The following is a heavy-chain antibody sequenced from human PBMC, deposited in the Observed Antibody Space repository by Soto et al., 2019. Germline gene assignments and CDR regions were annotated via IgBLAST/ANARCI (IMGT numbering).Heavy chain of an antibody. J-gene: IGHJ4*02. Sequence: GGSLRLSCAASGFPLSGYTLNWVRQAPGKGLEWVSSISGGDDAHYADSVKGRFTISRDNSRNTLYLQMNSLRAEDTAIYYCAKDGVDWGSYFDYWGQGNLVTVS. D-gene: IGHD3-9*01. CDR2: ISGGDDA. CDR1: GFPLSGYT. CDR3: AKDGVDWGSYFDY. V-gene: IGHV3-23*01.